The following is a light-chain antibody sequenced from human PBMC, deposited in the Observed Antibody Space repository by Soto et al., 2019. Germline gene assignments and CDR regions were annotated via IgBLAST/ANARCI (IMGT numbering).Light chain of an antibody. CDR1: QNIADF. CDR2: AAS. CDR3: QQTYRNPQT. J-gene: IGKJ1*01. Sequence: DVQMTQSPSSLSASVGDRVTITCRASQNIADFLNWYQQKSGKAPKLLIYAASRLQTGVPSRFSGRASGSDFTLTISSLQPEDFATYCCQQTYRNPQTFGQGTKVQIK. V-gene: IGKV1-39*01.